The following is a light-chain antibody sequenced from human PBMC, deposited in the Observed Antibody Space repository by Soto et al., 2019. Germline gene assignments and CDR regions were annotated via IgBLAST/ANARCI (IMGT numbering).Light chain of an antibody. CDR1: ESIGNW. J-gene: IGKJ1*01. CDR2: EAS. Sequence: IQMSPSPSSLSASVGGRGTITCRASESIGNWLAWYQQKPGKAPNLLIHEASNLEDGVPSRFSGRGSGTEFTLTISSLQPDDFATYYCHQYSSYSWTFGQGTKVDIK. V-gene: IGKV1-5*03. CDR3: HQYSSYSWT.